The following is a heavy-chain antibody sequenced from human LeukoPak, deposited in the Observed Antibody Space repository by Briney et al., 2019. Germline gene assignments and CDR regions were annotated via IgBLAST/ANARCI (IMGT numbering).Heavy chain of an antibody. J-gene: IGHJ6*03. CDR3: SRVNPPTYYYYYYMDV. V-gene: IGHV3-7*01. CDR1: GFTLSHYW. Sequence: GGSLRLSCAASGFTLSHYWMSWVRQAPGKGLAWVANIKQDGSEKYYVDSVKGRFTISGDNTKNTLFLQMNSLRAEDTAVYYCSRVNPPTYYYYYYMDVWGKGTTVTVSS. CDR2: IKQDGSEK.